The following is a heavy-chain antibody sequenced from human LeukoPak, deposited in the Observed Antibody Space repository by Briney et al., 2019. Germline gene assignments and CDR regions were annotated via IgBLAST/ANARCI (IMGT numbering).Heavy chain of an antibody. Sequence: GGSLRLSCVGSGFSLSEYGIHWVRQAPGKGLEWVAVVSYDGGHKYYADSVKGRFTISRDTSSDTVSLQMNSLRVEDTAVYYCARDRINMMVLGHDSGLDFWGQGTLAAVSS. CDR1: GFSLSEYG. D-gene: IGHD3-22*01. J-gene: IGHJ4*02. CDR3: ARDRINMMVLGHDSGLDF. CDR2: VSYDGGHK. V-gene: IGHV3-30*03.